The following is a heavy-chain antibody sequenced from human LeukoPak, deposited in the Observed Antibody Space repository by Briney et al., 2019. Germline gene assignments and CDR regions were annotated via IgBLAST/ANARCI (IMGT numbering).Heavy chain of an antibody. V-gene: IGHV3-23*01. Sequence: GGSLRLSCAASGFTFNDFAMTWVRQAPGKGREWGSSIGDSGTYYADSVKGRFTTSRDNSKNMLYLQLNSLRAGDTAMYYCAKNLGPFDVRGQGTMVTVSS. CDR2: IGDSGT. CDR1: GFTFNDFA. D-gene: IGHD3-16*01. CDR3: AKNLGPFDV. J-gene: IGHJ3*01.